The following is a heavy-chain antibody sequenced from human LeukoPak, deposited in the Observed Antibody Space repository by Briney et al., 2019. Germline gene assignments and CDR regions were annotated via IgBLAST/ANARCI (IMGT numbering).Heavy chain of an antibody. D-gene: IGHD3-22*01. J-gene: IGHJ1*01. CDR2: IIPIFGTA. Sequence: SVKVSCKASGGTFSSYAISWVRQAPGQGLEWMGRIIPIFGTANYAQKFQGRVTITTDESTSTAYMELSSLRSEDTAVYYCARDWNYDSSGYYYDGSAEYFQHWGQGTLVTVSS. CDR1: GGTFSSYA. CDR3: ARDWNYDSSGYYYDGSAEYFQH. V-gene: IGHV1-69*05.